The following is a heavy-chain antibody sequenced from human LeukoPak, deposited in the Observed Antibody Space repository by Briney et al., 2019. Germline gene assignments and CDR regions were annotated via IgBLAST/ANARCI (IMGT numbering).Heavy chain of an antibody. J-gene: IGHJ5*02. D-gene: IGHD3-22*01. CDR3: ARAGGITMIVVAQDWFDP. CDR1: GYTFTGYY. V-gene: IGHV1-3*01. CDR2: INAGNGNT. Sequence: EASVKVSCKASGYTFTGYYMHWVRQAPGQRLEWMGWINAGNGNTKYSQKFQGRVTITRDTSASTAYMELSSLRSEDTAVYYCARAGGITMIVVAQDWFDPWGQGTLVTVSS.